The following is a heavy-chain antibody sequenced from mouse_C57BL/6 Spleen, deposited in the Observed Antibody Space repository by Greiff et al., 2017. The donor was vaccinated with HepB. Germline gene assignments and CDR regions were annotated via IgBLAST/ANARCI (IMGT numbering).Heavy chain of an antibody. J-gene: IGHJ4*01. CDR3: AKPPLYDGYAMDY. Sequence: VKLQESGAKLAKPGASVKLSCKASGYTFTSYWMHWVKQRPGQGLEWIGYINPSSGYTKYNQKFKDKATLTADKSSSTAYMQLSSLTYEDSAVYYCAKPPLYDGYAMDYWGQGTSVTVSS. CDR1: GYTFTSYW. CDR2: INPSSGYT. V-gene: IGHV1-7*01. D-gene: IGHD2-12*01.